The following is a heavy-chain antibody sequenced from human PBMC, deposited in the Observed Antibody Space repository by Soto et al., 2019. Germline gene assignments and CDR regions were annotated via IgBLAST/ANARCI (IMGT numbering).Heavy chain of an antibody. Sequence: RGESLKISCKGSGYSFTSYWISWVRQMPGKGLEWMGRIDPSDSYTNYSPSFQGHVTISADKSISTAYLQWSSLKASDTAMYYCASVGVPAAIQGYYYYGMDVWGQGTTVTVSS. J-gene: IGHJ6*02. CDR1: GYSFTSYW. D-gene: IGHD2-2*02. CDR3: ASVGVPAAIQGYYYYGMDV. CDR2: IDPSDSYT. V-gene: IGHV5-10-1*01.